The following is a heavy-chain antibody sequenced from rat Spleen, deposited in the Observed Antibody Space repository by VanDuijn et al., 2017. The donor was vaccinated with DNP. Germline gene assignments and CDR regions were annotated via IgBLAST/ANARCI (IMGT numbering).Heavy chain of an antibody. J-gene: IGHJ2*01. CDR3: TSLPY. V-gene: IGHV5-27*01. CDR1: GLTFSDYA. CDR2: ISTSGGST. D-gene: IGHD3-8*01. Sequence: EVQLVESGGGPVQPGRSLKLSCAASGLTFSDYAMAWVRQAPTEGLEWVATISTSGGSTYYRDSVKGRFTISRDNAKSTLYLQMNSLRSEDTATYYCTSLPYWGQGVMVTVSS.